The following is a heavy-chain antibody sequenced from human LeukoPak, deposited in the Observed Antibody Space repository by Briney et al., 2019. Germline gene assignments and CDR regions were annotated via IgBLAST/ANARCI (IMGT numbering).Heavy chain of an antibody. V-gene: IGHV3-30*03. CDR1: GFTFSSYG. D-gene: IGHD6-19*01. J-gene: IGHJ4*02. CDR2: ISYDGSNK. CDR3: AGHSSGWCLDY. Sequence: GGSLRLTCAASGFTFSSYGMHWVRQAPGKGLEWVAVISYDGSNKYYADSVKGRFTISRDNSKNTLYLQMNSLRAEDTAVYYCAGHSSGWCLDYWGQGTLVTVSS.